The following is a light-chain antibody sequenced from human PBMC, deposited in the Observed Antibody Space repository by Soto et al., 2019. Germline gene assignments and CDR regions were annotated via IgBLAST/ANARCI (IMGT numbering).Light chain of an antibody. CDR2: DAS. Sequence: DIQMTQSPSTLSASVGDRVTITCRASQSISSSLAWYQQKPGKAPKLLIYDASTLQSGVPSRFSGSGYGTEFTLTISSLQPDDFATYYCQQYDIYSRTFGQGTKVVIK. V-gene: IGKV1-5*01. J-gene: IGKJ1*01. CDR3: QQYDIYSRT. CDR1: QSISSS.